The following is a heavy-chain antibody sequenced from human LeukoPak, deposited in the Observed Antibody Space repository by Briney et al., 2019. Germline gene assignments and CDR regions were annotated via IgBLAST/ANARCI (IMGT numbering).Heavy chain of an antibody. CDR3: ASTGIAIPPYYYYGMDV. D-gene: IGHD2-21*01. CDR1: GFTVSSNY. CDR2: IYSGGRT. Sequence: GGSLRLSCAAPGFTVSSNYMSWVRQAPGKGLEWVSVIYSGGRTYYAESVKSRFTISRDNSKNTLYLQMNSLRAEDTAVYYCASTGIAIPPYYYYGMDVWGQGTTVTVSS. J-gene: IGHJ6*02. V-gene: IGHV3-53*01.